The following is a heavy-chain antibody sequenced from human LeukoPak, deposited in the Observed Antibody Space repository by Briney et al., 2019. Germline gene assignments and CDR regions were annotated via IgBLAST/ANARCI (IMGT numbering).Heavy chain of an antibody. J-gene: IGHJ4*02. CDR3: ARATLTVYYYDSSGYYYDY. CDR2: IIPIFGTA. D-gene: IGHD3-22*01. CDR1: GGTFSSYA. Sequence: PSASVKVSCKASGGTFSSYAISWVRQAPGQGLEWMGGIIPIFGTANYAQKFQGRVTITADESTSTAYMELSSLRSEDTAVYYCARATLTVYYYDSSGYYYDYWGQGTLVTVSS. V-gene: IGHV1-69*01.